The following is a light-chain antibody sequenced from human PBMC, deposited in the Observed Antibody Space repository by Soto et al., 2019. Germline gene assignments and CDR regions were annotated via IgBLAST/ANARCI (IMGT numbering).Light chain of an antibody. CDR2: DVS. J-gene: IGLJ1*01. CDR3: SSYTSSSTL. V-gene: IGLV2-14*01. Sequence: QSALTQPASVSGSPGQSITISCTGTSSDVGGYNYASWYQQHPGKAPKLMIYDVSNRPSGVSNRFSGSKSGNTASLTISGLQAEDEADYYCSSYTSSSTLLGTGTKVTVL. CDR1: SSDVGGYNY.